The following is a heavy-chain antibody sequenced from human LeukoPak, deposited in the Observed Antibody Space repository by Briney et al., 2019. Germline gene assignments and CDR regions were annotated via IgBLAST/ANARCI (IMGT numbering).Heavy chain of an antibody. CDR2: IRSSGSTI. CDR3: ARAGTYGDYGEY. CDR1: GFIFNYYA. J-gene: IGHJ4*02. V-gene: IGHV3-48*03. Sequence: GGSLRLSCAATGFIFNYYAMNWIRQAQGKGREWFSYIRSSGSTIYNADTVRGRYIISSDNPKHSLSLQMNSLRVEDTAIYYCARAGTYGDYGEYWGQGALVTVSS. D-gene: IGHD4-17*01.